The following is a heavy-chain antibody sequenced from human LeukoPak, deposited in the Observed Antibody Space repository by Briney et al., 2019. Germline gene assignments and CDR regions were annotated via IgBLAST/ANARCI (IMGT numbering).Heavy chain of an antibody. J-gene: IGHJ5*02. CDR2: ISSDGSST. CDR1: GFTFSSYW. D-gene: IGHD6-19*01. CDR3: ARVLAVAGSSILRS. V-gene: IGHV3-74*01. Sequence: GGSLRLSCAASGFTFSSYWMHWVRQVPGKGLVWLSRISSDGSSTDYADSVKGRFTISRDNTKNTLYLQMNSLTGEDTAVYYCARVLAVAGSSILRSWGQGTLVTVSS.